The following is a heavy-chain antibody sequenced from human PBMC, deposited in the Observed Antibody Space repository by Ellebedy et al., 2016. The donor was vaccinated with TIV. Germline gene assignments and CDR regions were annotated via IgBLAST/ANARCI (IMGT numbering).Heavy chain of an antibody. CDR2: INPNSGGT. CDR3: AREGYSYGQFDP. V-gene: IGHV1-2*02. Sequence: ASVKVSXKASGYTFTNYFIHWVRQAPGQGLEWMGWINPNSGGTNYAQKFQGRVTMTRDTSISTAYMELSRLRSDDTAVYYCAREGYSYGQFDPWGQGTLVTVSS. J-gene: IGHJ5*02. D-gene: IGHD5-18*01. CDR1: GYTFTNYF.